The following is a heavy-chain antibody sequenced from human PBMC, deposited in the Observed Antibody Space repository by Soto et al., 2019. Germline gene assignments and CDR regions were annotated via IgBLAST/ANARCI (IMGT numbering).Heavy chain of an antibody. CDR1: GFTFSRHA. CDR2: IWYDGSNK. V-gene: IGHV3-33*01. D-gene: IGHD3-22*01. J-gene: IGHJ4*02. Sequence: GSLRLSCAASGFTFSRHAMHWVRQAPGKGLEWVAVIWYDGSNKYYADSVKGRFTISRDNSKNTLYLQMNSLRAEDTAVYYCARIGVTYYYDSSGYFDYWGQGTLVTVSS. CDR3: ARIGVTYYYDSSGYFDY.